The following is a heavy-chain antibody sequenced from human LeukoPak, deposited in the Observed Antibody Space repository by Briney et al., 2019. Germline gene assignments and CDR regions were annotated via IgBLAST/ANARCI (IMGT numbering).Heavy chain of an antibody. V-gene: IGHV3-7*01. CDR3: ARDGDWGRYDH. D-gene: IGHD7-27*01. Sequence: GGSLRLSCAASGFTFSSYWMSWVRQAPGKGLEWVANIKQDGSERYYVDSVKGRFTISRDNAKNSLYLQMNSLRVEDTAVYYCARDGDWGRYDHWGQGTLVIVSS. CDR2: IKQDGSER. J-gene: IGHJ4*02. CDR1: GFTFSSYW.